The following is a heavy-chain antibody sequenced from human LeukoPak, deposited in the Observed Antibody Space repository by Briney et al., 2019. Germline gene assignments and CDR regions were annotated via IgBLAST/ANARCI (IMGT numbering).Heavy chain of an antibody. V-gene: IGHV3-7*01. D-gene: IGHD2-21*01. J-gene: IGHJ4*01. CDR2: IKQHGSEK. CDR1: GFTCSSYW. CDR3: ARLWPFDY. Sequence: TGGSLRLXCAGSGFTCSSYWMRWVRRAPGKGLEWVANIKQHGSEKYYVDSVKGRFTISRDDAKNSLYLQMNSLRAEDTAVYYCARLWPFDYWGQGTLVTVSS.